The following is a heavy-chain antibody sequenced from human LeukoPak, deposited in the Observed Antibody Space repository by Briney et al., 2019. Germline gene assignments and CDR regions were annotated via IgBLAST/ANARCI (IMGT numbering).Heavy chain of an antibody. CDR1: GYTFTSYG. CDR3: ARAAPYCSSTSCYGMGGY. J-gene: IGHJ4*02. CDR2: ISAYNGNT. V-gene: IGHV1-18*01. D-gene: IGHD2-2*01. Sequence: GASVKVSCKASGYTFTSYGISWVRQAPGQGLEWMGWISAYNGNTNYAQKLQGRVTMTTDTSTSTAYMELRSLRSDDTAVYYCARAAPYCSSTSCYGMGGYWGQGTLVTVSS.